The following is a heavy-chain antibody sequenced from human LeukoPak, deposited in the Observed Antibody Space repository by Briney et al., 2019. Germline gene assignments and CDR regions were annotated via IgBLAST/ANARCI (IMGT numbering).Heavy chain of an antibody. CDR1: GFTFDDYA. D-gene: IGHD1-26*01. CDR2: ISGSGGRI. V-gene: IGHV3-23*01. Sequence: GGSLRLSCAASGFTFDDYAMHWVRQALGKGLEWVSGISGSGGRIYYGASVKGRFTISRDNSKNTLNLQMNSLRAEDTAVYYCATSKYSGSYWGQGTLVTVSS. J-gene: IGHJ4*02. CDR3: ATSKYSGSY.